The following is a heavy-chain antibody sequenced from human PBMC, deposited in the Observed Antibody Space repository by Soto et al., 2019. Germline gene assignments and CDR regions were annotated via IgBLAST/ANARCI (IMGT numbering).Heavy chain of an antibody. D-gene: IGHD3-22*01. J-gene: IGHJ5*02. Sequence: SETLSLTCAVSGGSISSGGYSWSWIRQPPGKGLEWIGYIYHSGSTYYNPSLKSRVTISVDRSKNQFSLKLSSVTAADTAVYYCARVLYYYDSSGPWANWFDPWGQGTLVTVSS. CDR1: GGSISSGGYS. CDR2: IYHSGST. CDR3: ARVLYYYDSSGPWANWFDP. V-gene: IGHV4-30-2*01.